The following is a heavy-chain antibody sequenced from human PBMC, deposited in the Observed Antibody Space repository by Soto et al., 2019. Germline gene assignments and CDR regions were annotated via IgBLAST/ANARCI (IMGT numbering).Heavy chain of an antibody. CDR1: GFSFIDYS. Sequence: ASVKVSCKASGFSFIDYSILWVRQAPGQSLEWLGWINAGNGNTKYSHKFQDRVTITSDTSATTTYMELRSLRSEDTAVYYCATVLLGYCSGGSCPSPTDWFDPWGQGTLVTVSS. J-gene: IGHJ5*02. CDR3: ATVLLGYCSGGSCPSPTDWFDP. V-gene: IGHV1-3*01. D-gene: IGHD2-15*01. CDR2: INAGNGNT.